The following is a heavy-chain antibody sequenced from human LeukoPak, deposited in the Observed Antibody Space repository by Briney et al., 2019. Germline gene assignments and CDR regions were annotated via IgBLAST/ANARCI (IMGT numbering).Heavy chain of an antibody. Sequence: SETLSLTCSVSGGSMSSYYWNWMRQSPGKGLEWIGYIHFSGRTNYNPSLKCRVTILKDTSKKEFSLKMNSVTAADTAIYYCARGFWSGFDYWGQGTLVTVSS. CDR3: ARGFWSGFDY. V-gene: IGHV4-59*01. D-gene: IGHD3-3*01. CDR1: GGSMSSYY. J-gene: IGHJ4*02. CDR2: IHFSGRT.